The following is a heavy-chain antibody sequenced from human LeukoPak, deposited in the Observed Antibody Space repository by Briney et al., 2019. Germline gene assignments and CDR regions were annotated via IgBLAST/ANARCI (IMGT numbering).Heavy chain of an antibody. CDR3: AKDISWGGNSGDY. D-gene: IGHD4-23*01. CDR2: ISGDGGST. V-gene: IGHV3-43*02. J-gene: IGHJ4*02. CDR1: GFTFSSYS. Sequence: TGGSLRLSCAASGFTFSSYSMNWVRQAPGKGLEWVSLISGDGGSTYYADSVKGRFTISRDNSKNSLYLQMNSLRTEDTALYYCAKDISWGGNSGDYWGQGTLVTVSS.